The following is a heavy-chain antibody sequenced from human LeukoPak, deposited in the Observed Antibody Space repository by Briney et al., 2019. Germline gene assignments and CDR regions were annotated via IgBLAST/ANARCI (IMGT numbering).Heavy chain of an antibody. Sequence: GGSLRLSCAASRFTFSSYGMSWVRQAPGKGLEWVSAISGSGGSTYYADSVKGRFTIPRDNSKNTLYLQMNSLRVEDTAVYYCARRAGAYSHPYDYWGQGTLVTVSS. J-gene: IGHJ4*02. CDR1: RFTFSSYG. D-gene: IGHD4/OR15-4a*01. CDR2: ISGSGGST. V-gene: IGHV3-23*01. CDR3: ARRAGAYSHPYDY.